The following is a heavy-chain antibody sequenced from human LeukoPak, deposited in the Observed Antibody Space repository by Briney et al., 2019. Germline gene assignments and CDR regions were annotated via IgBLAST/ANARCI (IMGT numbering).Heavy chain of an antibody. CDR2: IIPIFGTA. J-gene: IGHJ4*02. CDR3: ARDWIQGGSGWYRYYFDY. D-gene: IGHD6-19*01. CDR1: GGTFSIYA. Sequence: SVKVSCKASGGTFSIYAISWVRQAPGQGLEWMGGIIPIFGTANYAQKFQGRVTITADESTSTAYMELSSLRSEDTAVYYCARDWIQGGSGWYRYYFDYWGQGTLVTVSS. V-gene: IGHV1-69*13.